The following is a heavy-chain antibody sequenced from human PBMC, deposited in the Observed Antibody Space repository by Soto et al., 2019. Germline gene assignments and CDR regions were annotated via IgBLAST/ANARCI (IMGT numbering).Heavy chain of an antibody. Sequence: NPGGSLRLSCAASGFTFSSYSMNWVRQAPGKGLEWVSSISSSSSYIYYADSVKGRFTISRDNAKNSLYLQMNSLRAEDTAVYYCARAEPGTTFSTRYYYGMDVWGQVTTATVSS. CDR1: GFTFSSYS. CDR2: ISSSSSYI. J-gene: IGHJ6*02. V-gene: IGHV3-21*01. CDR3: ARAEPGTTFSTRYYYGMDV. D-gene: IGHD1-7*01.